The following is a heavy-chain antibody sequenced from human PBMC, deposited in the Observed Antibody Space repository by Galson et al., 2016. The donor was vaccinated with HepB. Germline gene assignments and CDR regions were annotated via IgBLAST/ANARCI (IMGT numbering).Heavy chain of an antibody. D-gene: IGHD5/OR15-5a*01. CDR2: IYYSEST. Sequence: SETLSPTCPVSGGSISSSSYYWGWIRQPPGKGLEWIGSIYYSESTYHNPSLKSRVTMSVDTSKTQFYLNLSSVTAADTTVYYCARQVYDFLNCFDPWGQGTLVTVSS. CDR3: ARQVYDFLNCFDP. J-gene: IGHJ5*02. V-gene: IGHV4-39*01. CDR1: GGSISSSSYY.